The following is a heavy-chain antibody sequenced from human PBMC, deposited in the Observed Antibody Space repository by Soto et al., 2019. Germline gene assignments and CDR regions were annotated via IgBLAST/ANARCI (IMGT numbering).Heavy chain of an antibody. CDR2: IVPVFGRP. CDR1: GGSFSNFG. Sequence: ASVKVSCKASGGSFSNFGIRWVRQAPGQGLEWMGGIVPVFGRPNYAQRFRGRLTITADESTSTGYLELISLRSDDTAVYYCAREGSGYNFWGQGTQVTVSA. J-gene: IGHJ4*02. CDR3: AREGSGYNF. D-gene: IGHD5-12*01. V-gene: IGHV1-69*13.